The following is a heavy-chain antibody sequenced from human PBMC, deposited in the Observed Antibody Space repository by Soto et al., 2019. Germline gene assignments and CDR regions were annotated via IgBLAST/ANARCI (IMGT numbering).Heavy chain of an antibody. J-gene: IGHJ6*02. CDR3: ASRPSESPALGMDV. V-gene: IGHV3-11*06. CDR1: GFTFSDYY. Sequence: GSLRLSCAASGFTFSDYYMSWIRQAPGKGLEWVSYISSSSSYTNYADSVKGRFTISRDNAKNSLYLQMNSLRAEDTAVYYCASRPSESPALGMDVWGQGTTVTVSS. CDR2: ISSSSSYT.